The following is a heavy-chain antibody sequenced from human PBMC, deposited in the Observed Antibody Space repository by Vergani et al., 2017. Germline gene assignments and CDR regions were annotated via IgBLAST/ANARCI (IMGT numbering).Heavy chain of an antibody. J-gene: IGHJ5*02. CDR3: AREERGRWWFDP. V-gene: IGHV1-69*04. CDR1: GGTFSSYA. CDR2: IIPILGIA. D-gene: IGHD2-15*01. Sequence: QVQLVQSGAEVKKPGSSVKVSCKASGGTFSSYAISWVRQAPGQGLEWMGRIIPILGIANYAQKFQGRVTITADKSTSTAYMELSSLRSEDTAVYSCAREERGRWWFDPWGQGTLVTVSS.